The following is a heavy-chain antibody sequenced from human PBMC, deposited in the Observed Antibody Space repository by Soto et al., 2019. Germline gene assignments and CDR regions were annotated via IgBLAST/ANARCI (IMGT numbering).Heavy chain of an antibody. D-gene: IGHD3-10*01. J-gene: IGHJ4*02. CDR1: GFTFSSYG. Sequence: GGSLRLSCAASGFTFSSYGMHWVRQAPGKGLEWVAVISYDGSNKYYADSVKGRFTISRDNSKNTLYLQMNSLRAEVTAVYYCAKDGEYYPIIHERVYYFDYWGQGTLVTVSS. CDR3: AKDGEYYPIIHERVYYFDY. CDR2: ISYDGSNK. V-gene: IGHV3-30*18.